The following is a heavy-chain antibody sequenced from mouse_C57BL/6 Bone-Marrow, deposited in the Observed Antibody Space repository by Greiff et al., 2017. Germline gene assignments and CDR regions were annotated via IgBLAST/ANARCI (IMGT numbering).Heavy chain of an antibody. Sequence: EVQVVESGGDLVKPGGSLKLSCAASGFTFSSYGMSWVRQTPDKRLEWVATISSGGSYTYYPASVKGRFTISTDNAKNTVYLQMSSLKSEDTAMYYCARLCSGVSLAWFAYWGQGTLVTVSA. CDR1: GFTFSSYG. CDR3: ARLCSGVSLAWFAY. J-gene: IGHJ3*01. D-gene: IGHD1-1*02. V-gene: IGHV5-6*01. CDR2: ISSGGSYT.